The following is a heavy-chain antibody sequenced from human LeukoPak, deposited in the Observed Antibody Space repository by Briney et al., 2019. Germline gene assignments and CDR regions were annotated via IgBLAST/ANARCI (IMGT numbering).Heavy chain of an antibody. CDR1: GFTFSSYA. CDR3: AKDGSGSGWYMDY. J-gene: IGHJ4*02. CDR2: ISGSGGST. V-gene: IGHV3-23*01. Sequence: GRSLRLSCAASGFTFSSYAMSWVRQAPGKGLEWVSAISGSGGSTYYADSVKGRFTISRDNSKNTLYLQMNSLRAEDTAVYYCAKDGSGSGWYMDYWGQGTLVTVSS. D-gene: IGHD6-19*01.